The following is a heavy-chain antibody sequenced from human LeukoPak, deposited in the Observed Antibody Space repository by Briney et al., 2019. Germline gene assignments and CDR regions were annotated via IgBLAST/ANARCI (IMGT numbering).Heavy chain of an antibody. Sequence: SETLSLTCAVYGGFFSGYYWSWIRQPPGKGLEWIGEINHSGSTNYNPSLKSRVTISVDTSKNQFSLKLSSVTAEDTAVYYCARGPYSSSWWGWFDPWGQGTLVTVSP. V-gene: IGHV4-34*01. CDR3: ARGPYSSSWWGWFDP. D-gene: IGHD6-13*01. CDR1: GGFFSGYY. CDR2: INHSGST. J-gene: IGHJ5*02.